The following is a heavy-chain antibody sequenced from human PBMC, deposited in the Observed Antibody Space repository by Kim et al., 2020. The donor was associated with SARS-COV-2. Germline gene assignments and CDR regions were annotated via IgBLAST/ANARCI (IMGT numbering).Heavy chain of an antibody. CDR2: ISGSGSAI. V-gene: IGHV3-11*01. Sequence: GGSLRLSCAASGFTFSDFAMSWIRQAPGKGLEWLSYISGSGSAIYYADSVKGRFTISRDNAKNSVYLQMNSLRVDDTAVYYCAKGSLWGGDYWGQGTLVTVSP. D-gene: IGHD3-10*01. J-gene: IGHJ4*02. CDR1: GFTFSDFA. CDR3: AKGSLWGGDY.